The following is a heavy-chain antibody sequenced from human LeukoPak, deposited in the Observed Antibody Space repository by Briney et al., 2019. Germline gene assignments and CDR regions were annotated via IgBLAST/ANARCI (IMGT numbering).Heavy chain of an antibody. J-gene: IGHJ6*03. CDR2: IYYSGST. D-gene: IGHD2-2*01. Sequence: PSETLSLTRTVSGGSISSYYWSWIRQPPGKGLEWIGYIYYSGSTNYNPSLKSRVTISVDTSKNQFSLKLSSVTAADTAVYYCARGEYQLLSYYYYYVDVWGKGTTVTVSS. V-gene: IGHV4-59*01. CDR1: GGSISSYY. CDR3: ARGEYQLLSYYYYYVDV.